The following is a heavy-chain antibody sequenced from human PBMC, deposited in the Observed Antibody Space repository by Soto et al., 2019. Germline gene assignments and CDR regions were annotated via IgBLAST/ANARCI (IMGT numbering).Heavy chain of an antibody. V-gene: IGHV4-30-2*01. Sequence: SETLSLTCAVSGGSISSGGYSWSWIRQPPGKGLEWIGYIYHSGSTYYNPSLKSRVIISVDRSKNQFSLKLSSVTAADTAVYYCARATMGRGFDPWGQGTLVTVSS. CDR3: ARATMGRGFDP. CDR1: GGSISSGGYS. D-gene: IGHD1-26*01. J-gene: IGHJ5*02. CDR2: IYHSGST.